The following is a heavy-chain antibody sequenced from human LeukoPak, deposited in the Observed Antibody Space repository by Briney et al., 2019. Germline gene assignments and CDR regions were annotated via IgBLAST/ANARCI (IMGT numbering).Heavy chain of an antibody. D-gene: IGHD6-25*01. CDR3: ASPGGNTLAY. V-gene: IGHV4-59*01. CDR2: IYYSGDT. J-gene: IGHJ4*02. Sequence: SETLSLTCTVSGGSISSYYWSWIRQPPGKRLEWIGYIYYSGDTNYNPSLKSRVTMSVDTSKNQFSLKLSSVTAADTAVYYCASPGGNTLAYWGQGTLVTVSS. CDR1: GGSISSYY.